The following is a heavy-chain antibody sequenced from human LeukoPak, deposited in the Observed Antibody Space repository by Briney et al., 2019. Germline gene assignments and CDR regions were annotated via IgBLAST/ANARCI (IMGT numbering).Heavy chain of an antibody. CDR1: GFTFGDYA. CDR3: TRDGHPSKHVAGTLYYYYGMDV. J-gene: IGHJ6*04. D-gene: IGHD6-19*01. CDR2: IRSKAYGGTT. Sequence: PGRSLRLSCTASGFTFGDYAMSWVRQAPGKGLEWVGFIRSKAYGGTTEYAASVKGRLTISRDDSKSIAYLQMNSLKTEDTAVYYCTRDGHPSKHVAGTLYYYYGMDVWGKGTTVTVSS. V-gene: IGHV3-49*04.